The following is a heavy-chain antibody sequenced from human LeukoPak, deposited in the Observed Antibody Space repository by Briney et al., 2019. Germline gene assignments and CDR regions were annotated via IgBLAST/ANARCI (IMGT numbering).Heavy chain of an antibody. CDR1: GGSISNGGYS. D-gene: IGHD6-13*01. CDR3: ARGDSRRGAWYFDL. Sequence: PSETLCLTCAVSGGSISNGGYSWSWIRQPPGKGLEWIGYIYDSGSAYYNPSLKSRVTISVDRSKNHFSLRLSSVTAADTAVYYCARGDSRRGAWYFDLWGRGTLVTVSS. J-gene: IGHJ2*01. CDR2: IYDSGSA. V-gene: IGHV4-30-2*01.